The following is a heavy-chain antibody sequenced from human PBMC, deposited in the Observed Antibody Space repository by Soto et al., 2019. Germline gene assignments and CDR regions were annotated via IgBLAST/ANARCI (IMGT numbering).Heavy chain of an antibody. D-gene: IGHD4-17*01. CDR1: GFTFSKYY. Sequence: QVQLMQSGAEVKKPGASVKVACKTSGFTFSKYYMHCLRQVPGQVLEWVGVINPSGRTTSYAQKFLGRVTETRDASTATVYLELNSLRSGDTAVYYCARDLDVTTVTTSFDSWGQGTLVTVSA. V-gene: IGHV1-46*01. CDR2: INPSGRTT. J-gene: IGHJ4*02. CDR3: ARDLDVTTVTTSFDS.